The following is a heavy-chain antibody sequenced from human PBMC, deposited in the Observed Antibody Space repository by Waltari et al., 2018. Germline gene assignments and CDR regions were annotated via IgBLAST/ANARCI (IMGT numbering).Heavy chain of an antibody. CDR3: AREGTGTTGDAFDI. CDR1: GYTFTSYA. CDR2: INAGNGNT. J-gene: IGHJ3*02. Sequence: QVQLVQSGAEVKKPGASVKVSCKASGYTFTSYAMHWVRQAPGQRLEWMGWINAGNGNTKYSQEFQGRVTITRDTSGSTAYMELSSLRSEDMAVYYCAREGTGTTGDAFDIWGQGTMVTVSS. D-gene: IGHD1-7*01. V-gene: IGHV1-3*03.